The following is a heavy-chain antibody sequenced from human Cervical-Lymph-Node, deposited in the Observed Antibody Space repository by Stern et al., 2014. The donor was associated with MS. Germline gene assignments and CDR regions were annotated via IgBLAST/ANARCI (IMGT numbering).Heavy chain of an antibody. Sequence: QVQLVESGAEVKKPGASLKVSFKASGYTFTSYYMHWVRQAPGQGLAWMGIINPSDGSTNYAQKFQGRVTMTRDTSTSTVYMKLSGLRSEDTAVYYCSRPDTVNTAMVGDYWGQGTLVTVSS. CDR1: GYTFTSYY. V-gene: IGHV1-46*03. CDR3: SRPDTVNTAMVGDY. CDR2: INPSDGST. J-gene: IGHJ4*02. D-gene: IGHD5-18*01.